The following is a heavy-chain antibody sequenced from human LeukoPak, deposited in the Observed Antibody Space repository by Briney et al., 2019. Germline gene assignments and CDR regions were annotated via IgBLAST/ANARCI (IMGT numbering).Heavy chain of an antibody. D-gene: IGHD2-15*01. CDR3: AKGGGSYYYGMDV. V-gene: IGHV3-43*02. CDR2: ISGEGGST. Sequence: GGSLRLSCAASGFTFDDYAMHWVRQPPGRGLEWVSLISGEGGSTYYADSVKGRFTISRDNSKNALYLQMNSLRTEDTALYYCAKGGGSYYYGMDVWGQGTTVTVFS. CDR1: GFTFDDYA. J-gene: IGHJ6*02.